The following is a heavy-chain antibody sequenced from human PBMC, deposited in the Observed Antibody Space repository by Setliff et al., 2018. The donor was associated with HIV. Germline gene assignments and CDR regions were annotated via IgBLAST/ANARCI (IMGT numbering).Heavy chain of an antibody. CDR1: GFNFNHYA. CDR3: AKDYVENDY. CDR2: INRDGSST. J-gene: IGHJ4*02. Sequence: PGGSLRLSCTASGFNFNHYAMHWVRKVPGKGLEWVSRINRDGSSTTYADSVKGRFTISRDNAKNTLYLQMNSLRAEDTAVYYCAKDYVENDYWGQGTLVTVSS. V-gene: IGHV3-74*01. D-gene: IGHD3-16*01.